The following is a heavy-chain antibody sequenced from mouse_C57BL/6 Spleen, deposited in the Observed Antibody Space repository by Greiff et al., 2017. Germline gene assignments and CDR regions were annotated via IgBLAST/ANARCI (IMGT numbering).Heavy chain of an antibody. CDR2: ISSGSSTI. D-gene: IGHD4-1*01. J-gene: IGHJ2*01. CDR1: GFTFSDYG. V-gene: IGHV5-17*01. Sequence: EVKLVESGGGLVKPGGSLKLSCAASGFTFSDYGMHWVRQAPEKGLEWVAYISSGSSTIYYADTVKGRFTISRDNAKNTLFLQMTRLRSEDTAMYYCARQSNYYFDYWGQGTTLTVSS. CDR3: ARQSNYYFDY.